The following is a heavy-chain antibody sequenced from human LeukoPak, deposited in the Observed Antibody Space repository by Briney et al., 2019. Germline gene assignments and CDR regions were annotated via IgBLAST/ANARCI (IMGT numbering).Heavy chain of an antibody. J-gene: IGHJ6*03. V-gene: IGHV1-69*06. CDR3: ARTGFRGYSGSYAAHYYYLDV. Sequence: SVKVSCKACGGTFSSYAISWVRQAPGEGLEWMGGIIPIFGTANYAQKFQGRVTITADKSTRTAYMELSSLRSEDTAVYYCARTGFRGYSGSYAAHYYYLDVWGKGTTVTVSS. CDR1: GGTFSSYA. CDR2: IIPIFGTA. D-gene: IGHD3-10*01.